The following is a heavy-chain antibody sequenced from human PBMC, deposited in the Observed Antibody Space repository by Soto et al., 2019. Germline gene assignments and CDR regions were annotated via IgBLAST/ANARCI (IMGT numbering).Heavy chain of an antibody. V-gene: IGHV4-39*07. CDR1: GGSISSSTYY. D-gene: IGHD2-2*01. CDR2: INHSGST. Sequence: PSETLSLTCTVSGGSISSSTYYWGWIRQPPGKGLEWIGEINHSGSTNYNPSLKSRVTISVDTSKNQFSLKLSSVTAADTAVYYCARAAPPTLVVPVYGMDVWGQGTTVTVSS. J-gene: IGHJ6*02. CDR3: ARAAPPTLVVPVYGMDV.